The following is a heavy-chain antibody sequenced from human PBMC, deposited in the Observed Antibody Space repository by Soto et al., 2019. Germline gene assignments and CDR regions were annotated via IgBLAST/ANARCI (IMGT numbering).Heavy chain of an antibody. V-gene: IGHV3-23*01. Sequence: GGSLRLSCAASGFTFSSYSMSWVRQAPGKEQKWVSAISGSGGSTYYADSVKGRFTISRDNSKNTLYLQMNSLRAEDTAVYYCAKEPSSGYSSSWYVRYYYYMDVWGKGTTVTVSS. CDR2: ISGSGGST. J-gene: IGHJ6*03. CDR3: AKEPSSGYSSSWYVRYYYYMDV. D-gene: IGHD6-13*01. CDR1: GFTFSSYS.